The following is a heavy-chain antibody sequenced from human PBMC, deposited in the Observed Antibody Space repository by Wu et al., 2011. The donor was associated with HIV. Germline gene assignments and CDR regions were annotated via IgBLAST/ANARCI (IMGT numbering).Heavy chain of an antibody. CDR2: FIPIFGTA. D-gene: IGHD3-22*01. J-gene: IGHJ1*01. Sequence: QVQLVQSGAEVKKPGSSVKVSCRASGDRFSNYGVIWVRQAPGQGLEWMGGFIPIFGTANYAQKFQGRIGITMEDSTNTAYMSLSGLKFQDTAIYFCARVEDLDGYPTSSNGYFLHWGHGHPDHRLL. V-gene: IGHV1-69*05. CDR1: GDRFSNYG. CDR3: ARVEDLDGYPTSSNGYFLH.